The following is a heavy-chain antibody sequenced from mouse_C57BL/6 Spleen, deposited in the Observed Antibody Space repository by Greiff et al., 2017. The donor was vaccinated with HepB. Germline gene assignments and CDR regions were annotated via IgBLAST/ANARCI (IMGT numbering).Heavy chain of an antibody. D-gene: IGHD2-2*01. Sequence: DVQLQESGGGLVQPGGSMKLSCVASGFTFSNYWMNWVRQSPEKGLEWVAQIRLKSDNYATHYAESVKGRFTISRDDSKSSVYLQMNNLRAEDTGIYYCTGVVTTFDYWGQGTTLTVSS. V-gene: IGHV6-3*01. CDR2: IRLKSDNYAT. J-gene: IGHJ2*01. CDR3: TGVVTTFDY. CDR1: GFTFSNYW.